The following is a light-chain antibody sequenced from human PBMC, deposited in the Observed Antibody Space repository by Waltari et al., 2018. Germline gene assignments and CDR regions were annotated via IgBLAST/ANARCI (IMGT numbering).Light chain of an antibody. V-gene: IGLV2-14*01. J-gene: IGLJ1*01. CDR3: SSYTSSDTPV. CDR1: RSDVGGYNF. Sequence: QSALTQPASVSGSPGQSIPISCTGTRSDVGGYNFVSWYQQHPGKAPKLMIYDVSNRPSGVSNRFSGSKSGNTASLTISGLQAEDEADYYCSSYTSSDTPVFGTGTKVTVV. CDR2: DVS.